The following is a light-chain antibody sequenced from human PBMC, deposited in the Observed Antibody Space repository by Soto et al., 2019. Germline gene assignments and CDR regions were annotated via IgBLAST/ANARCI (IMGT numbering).Light chain of an antibody. Sequence: QSALTQPRSVSGSPGQSVTISCTGTSSDVGAYNYVSWYQHHPGKAPKFMIYDVNKRPSGVPDRFSGSKSGNTASLIISGLQAEDEADYYCCSYAGSYTGVFGTGTQLTVL. J-gene: IGLJ1*01. CDR3: CSYAGSYTGV. CDR2: DVN. CDR1: SSDVGAYNY. V-gene: IGLV2-11*01.